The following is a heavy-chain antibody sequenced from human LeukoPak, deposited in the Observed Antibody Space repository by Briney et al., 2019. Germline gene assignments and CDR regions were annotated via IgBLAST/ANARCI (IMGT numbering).Heavy chain of an antibody. D-gene: IGHD3-22*01. Sequence: PGGSLRLSCAASGFTFSSYEMNWVRQAPGMGLEWVSYISSSGSTISYADSVKGRFTISRDNAKNSLYLQMNSLRADDTAIYYCARDRQVVWQYYYDDAFDIWGQGTMVTVSS. CDR3: ARDRQVVWQYYYDDAFDI. J-gene: IGHJ3*02. V-gene: IGHV3-48*03. CDR2: ISSSGSTI. CDR1: GFTFSSYE.